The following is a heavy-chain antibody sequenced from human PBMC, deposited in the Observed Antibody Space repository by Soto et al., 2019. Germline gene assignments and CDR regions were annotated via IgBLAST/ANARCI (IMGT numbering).Heavy chain of an antibody. Sequence: SCKASGYTFTGYAMHWVRQAPGQRLEWVSSISSSSSYIDYADYFKGRFTISRDNAKSSLFLQMNSLRPDDTALYYCAEDMKWGGMTTIHYFDYWGQGTLVTVSS. J-gene: IGHJ4*02. CDR2: ISSSSSYI. CDR3: AEDMKWGGMTTIHYFDY. CDR1: GYTFTGYA. V-gene: IGHV3-21*04. D-gene: IGHD4-17*01.